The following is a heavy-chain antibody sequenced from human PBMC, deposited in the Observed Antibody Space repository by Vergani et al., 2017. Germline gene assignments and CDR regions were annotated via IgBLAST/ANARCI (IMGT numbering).Heavy chain of an antibody. CDR3: ARVFTMIVVAGSLPKGPFDY. D-gene: IGHD3-22*01. V-gene: IGHV1-2*02. CDR2: INPNSGGT. J-gene: IGHJ4*02. CDR1: GYTFTGYY. Sequence: QVQLVQSGAEVKKPGASVKVSCKASGYTFTGYYMHWVRQAPGQGLEWMGWINPNSGGTNYAQKFQGRVTMTRDTSISTAYMELSRLRSDDTAVYYCARVFTMIVVAGSLPKGPFDYWGQGTLVTVSS.